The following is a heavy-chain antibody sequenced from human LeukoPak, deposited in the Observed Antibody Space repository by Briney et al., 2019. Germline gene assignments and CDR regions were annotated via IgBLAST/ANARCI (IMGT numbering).Heavy chain of an antibody. J-gene: IGHJ4*02. Sequence: GGSLRLSCAASGFTLSSYAMHWVRQAPGKGLEWVAVISYDGSNKYYADSVKGRFTISRDNSKNTLYLQMNGLRAEDTAVYYCARGGFLEKRDGYNYIEYWGQGTLVTVSS. CDR3: ARGGFLEKRDGYNYIEY. V-gene: IGHV3-30-3*01. D-gene: IGHD5-24*01. CDR2: ISYDGSNK. CDR1: GFTLSSYA.